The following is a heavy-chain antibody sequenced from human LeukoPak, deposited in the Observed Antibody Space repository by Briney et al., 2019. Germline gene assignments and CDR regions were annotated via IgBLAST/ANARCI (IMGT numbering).Heavy chain of an antibody. J-gene: IGHJ4*02. CDR1: GFTFSSYS. CDR2: ISSSSSTI. Sequence: GGSLRLSRAASGFTFSSYSMNWVRQAPGKGLEWVSYISSSSSTIYYADSVKGRFTISRDNAKNSLYLQMNSLRAEDTAVYYCARVDYGDYPDGFDYWGQGTLVTVSS. CDR3: ARVDYGDYPDGFDY. V-gene: IGHV3-48*01. D-gene: IGHD4-17*01.